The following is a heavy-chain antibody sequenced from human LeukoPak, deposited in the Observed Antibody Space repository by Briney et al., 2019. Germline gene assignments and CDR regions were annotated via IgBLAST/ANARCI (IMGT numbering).Heavy chain of an antibody. V-gene: IGHV3-23*01. CDR3: AKLNLAETNY. J-gene: IGHJ4*02. D-gene: IGHD1-14*01. Sequence: GGSLRLSCAASGFTFSTYAMSWVRQAPGKGLEWVSGISGRSSSTYYAYSVKGRFTISRDNSENTLYLQMNSLRVEDTAVYYCAKLNLAETNYWGQGTLVTVSS. CDR2: ISGRSSST. CDR1: GFTFSTYA.